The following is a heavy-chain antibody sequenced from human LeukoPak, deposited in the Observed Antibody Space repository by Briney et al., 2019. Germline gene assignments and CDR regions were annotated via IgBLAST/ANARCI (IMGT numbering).Heavy chain of an antibody. J-gene: IGHJ4*02. V-gene: IGHV6-1*01. CDR3: ARDLAGFGGYSSGMVDY. CDR1: GDSVSSNSAA. Sequence: SQTLSLTCAISGDSVSSNSAAWNWIRQSPSRGLEWLGRTYYRSEWHNDYAVSVKSRIIISPDTPKNQFSLQLKSVTPEDTAVYYCARDLAGFGGYSSGMVDYWGQGTLVTVSS. CDR2: TYYRSEWHN. D-gene: IGHD5-18*01.